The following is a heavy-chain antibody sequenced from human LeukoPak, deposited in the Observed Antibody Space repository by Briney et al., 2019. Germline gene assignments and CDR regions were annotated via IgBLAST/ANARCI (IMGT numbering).Heavy chain of an antibody. V-gene: IGHV3-30*02. CDR2: IRYDGSNK. CDR3: AYSLHYYDSSGPDY. CDR1: GFTFSSYG. D-gene: IGHD3-22*01. Sequence: PGGSLRLSCAASGFTFSSYGMHWVRQAPGKGLEWVAFIRYDGSNKYYADSVKGRFTISRDNSKNTLYLQMNSLRAEDTAVYYCAYSLHYYDSSGPDYWGQGTLVTVSS. J-gene: IGHJ4*02.